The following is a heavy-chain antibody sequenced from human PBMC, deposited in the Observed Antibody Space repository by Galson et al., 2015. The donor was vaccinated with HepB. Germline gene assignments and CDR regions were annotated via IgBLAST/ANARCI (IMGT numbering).Heavy chain of an antibody. V-gene: IGHV3-23*01. J-gene: IGHJ4*02. Sequence: SLRLSCAASGFTFSSYPMSWVRRAPGKGLEWVSGLSSSGGSTYYADSVKGRFTLSRDNSKNTLYLQMNSLRTEDTAVYFCVRDANLYGDYVWDSWGQGTLVTVSS. CDR3: VRDANLYGDYVWDS. CDR1: GFTFSSYP. CDR2: LSSSGGST. D-gene: IGHD4-17*01.